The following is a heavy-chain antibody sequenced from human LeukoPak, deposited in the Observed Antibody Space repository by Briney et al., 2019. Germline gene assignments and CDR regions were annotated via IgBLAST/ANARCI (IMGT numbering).Heavy chain of an antibody. CDR1: GYSISRGYS. CDR2: IYHSEST. Sequence: PSETLSLTCAVSGYSISRGYSWGWIRQPPGKGLEWIGNIYHSESTHYNPSPKSRVTISPDTSKNQFSLKLSSVTAADTAVYYCASRYCSGGSCFFDYWGQGTLVTVSS. J-gene: IGHJ4*02. V-gene: IGHV4-38-2*01. CDR3: ASRYCSGGSCFFDY. D-gene: IGHD2-15*01.